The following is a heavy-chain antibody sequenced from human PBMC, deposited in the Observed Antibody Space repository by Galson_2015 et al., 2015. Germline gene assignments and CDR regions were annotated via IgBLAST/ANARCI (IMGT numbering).Heavy chain of an antibody. J-gene: IGHJ6*03. V-gene: IGHV3-48*03. Sequence: SLRLCCAASAFAFSIYALNWIRQAPGKGLEWVSYIPSTGDTTYYADSVKGRFTVSRDNAKNSLFLQMNSLRAEDTALYYCAKTTVAAGSSWYMDAWGKGTTVTVSS. D-gene: IGHD4-23*01. CDR1: AFAFSIYA. CDR3: AKTTVAAGSSWYMDA. CDR2: IPSTGDTT.